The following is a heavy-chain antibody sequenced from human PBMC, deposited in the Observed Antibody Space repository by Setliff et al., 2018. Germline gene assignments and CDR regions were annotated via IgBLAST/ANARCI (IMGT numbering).Heavy chain of an antibody. CDR3: ANEPAISLREAIRRSYYDYALDV. Sequence: PSVKVSCKASGYTFTYFGVSWLRLAPGQGLEWMGWISRHNGKPIIEPKCQGRVALTTDTGSDTAYMELRNLRSDDAAIYYCANEPAISLREAIRRSYYDYALDVWGQGTTVTVS. V-gene: IGHV1-18*01. D-gene: IGHD3-16*01. CDR2: ISRHNGKP. J-gene: IGHJ6*02. CDR1: GYTFTYFG.